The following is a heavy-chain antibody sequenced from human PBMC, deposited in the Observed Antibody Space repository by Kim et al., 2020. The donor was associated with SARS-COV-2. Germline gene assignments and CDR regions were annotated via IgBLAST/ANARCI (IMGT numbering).Heavy chain of an antibody. Sequence: ASVKVSCKASGYTFTSYGFNWVRQAPGQGLEWMGWISAYNGNTNYAQKFQGRVTMTTDTSTSTAYMELRSLRSDDTAVYYCARDPSRLIFGVNNHFYYWGQGTLVTVSS. CDR1: GYTFTSYG. V-gene: IGHV1-18*01. CDR2: ISAYNGNT. CDR3: ARDPSRLIFGVNNHFYY. D-gene: IGHD3-3*01. J-gene: IGHJ4*02.